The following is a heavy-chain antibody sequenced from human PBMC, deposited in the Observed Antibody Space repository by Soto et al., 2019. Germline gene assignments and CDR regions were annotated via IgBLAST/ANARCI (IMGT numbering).Heavy chain of an antibody. CDR1: GFTFSDYS. J-gene: IGHJ6*02. CDR2: ISSSSDYI. Sequence: EVQLVESGGGLVKPGGSLRLSCAASGFTFSDYSMNWVRQGPGKGLEWVSSISSSSDYIFYADSVQGRFTISRDNAKNSLYLQMSSLRAEDTALYYCARDGSTSWYSYDYHGMDVWGQGTTVTVSS. D-gene: IGHD5-18*01. V-gene: IGHV3-21*04. CDR3: ARDGSTSWYSYDYHGMDV.